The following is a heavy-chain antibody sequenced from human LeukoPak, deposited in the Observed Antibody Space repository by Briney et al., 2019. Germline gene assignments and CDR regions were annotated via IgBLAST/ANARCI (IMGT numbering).Heavy chain of an antibody. CDR2: IWYDGSNK. CDR1: GFTFSSFG. CDR3: ARDTSGSYKAFDI. V-gene: IGHV3-33*01. J-gene: IGHJ3*02. Sequence: GGSLTLSYAASGFTFSSFGMHWVRQAPGKGLEWVAVIWYDGSNKYYADSVKGRFTISRDNSKNTLYLQMNSLRAEDTAVYYCARDTSGSYKAFDIWGQGTMVTVSS. D-gene: IGHD3-10*01.